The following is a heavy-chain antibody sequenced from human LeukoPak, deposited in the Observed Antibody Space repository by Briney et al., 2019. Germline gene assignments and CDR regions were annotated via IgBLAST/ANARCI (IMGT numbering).Heavy chain of an antibody. J-gene: IGHJ3*02. CDR1: GGTFSSYA. V-gene: IGHV1-8*02. CDR2: MNPNSGNT. D-gene: IGHD3-22*01. Sequence: ASVKVSCKASGGTFSSYAISWVRQATGQGLEWMGWMNPNSGNTGYAQKFQGRVTMTRNTSISTAYMELSSLRSEDTAVYYCARFSQYDSNAFDIWGQGTMVTVSS. CDR3: ARFSQYDSNAFDI.